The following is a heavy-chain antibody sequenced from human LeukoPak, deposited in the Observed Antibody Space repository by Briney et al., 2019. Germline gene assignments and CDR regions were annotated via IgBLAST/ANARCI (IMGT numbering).Heavy chain of an antibody. J-gene: IGHJ4*02. D-gene: IGHD3-16*01. V-gene: IGHV4-4*02. CDR2: ISHGGTT. Sequence: SETLSLTCGVSGGSIDITNYWSWVRQAPGKGLEWIGEISHGGTTNYNLSLRSRVAMSLDRANNQFSLSLTSVTAADTAVYYCARGGRTDYPADYWGQGTLVTVSS. CDR1: GGSIDITNY. CDR3: ARGGRTDYPADY.